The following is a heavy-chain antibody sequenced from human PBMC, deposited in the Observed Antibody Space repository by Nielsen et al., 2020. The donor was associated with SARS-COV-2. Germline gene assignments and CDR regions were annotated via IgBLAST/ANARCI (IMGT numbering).Heavy chain of an antibody. CDR3: ARDPAGDIVVVVAASAFDI. CDR2: ISSSSSYI. J-gene: IGHJ3*02. CDR1: GFTFSSYS. Sequence: GKSLKISCAASGFTFSSYSMNWVRQAPGKGLEWVSSISSSSSYIYYADSVKGRFTISRDNAKNSLYLQMNSLRAEDTAVYYCARDPAGDIVVVVAASAFDIWGQGTMVTVSS. V-gene: IGHV3-21*01. D-gene: IGHD2-15*01.